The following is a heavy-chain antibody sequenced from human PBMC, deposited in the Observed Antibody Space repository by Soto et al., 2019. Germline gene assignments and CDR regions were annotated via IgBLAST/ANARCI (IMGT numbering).Heavy chain of an antibody. CDR2: IHSSGSS. CDR3: ERHSNTGTYPLDY. J-gene: IGHJ4*02. D-gene: IGHD3-10*01. Sequence: QVQLQESGPGLVKPSETLSLTCTVSGASISGHYWGWIRQPPGKGLEYIGYIHSSGSSNYNPSLKSRVTMSVDTSTDQFSLRLNSGTAADTDVYYCERHSNTGTYPLDYCGQGPLVTVSA. V-gene: IGHV4-59*08. CDR1: GASISGHY.